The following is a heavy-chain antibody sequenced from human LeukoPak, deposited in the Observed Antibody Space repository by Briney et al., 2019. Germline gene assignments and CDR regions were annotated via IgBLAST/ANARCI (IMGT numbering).Heavy chain of an antibody. CDR2: ISAHNGDT. Sequence: ASVKVSCKASGFTFNSYGLSWVRQAPGQGLEWMGWISAHNGDTSYAQRFQGRLTMTTDTATSTAYLELRSLTSGDTAVYYCARDRGPSYCTSTTCRTLDWWGQGTLVTVSS. CDR1: GFTFNSYG. CDR3: ARDRGPSYCTSTTCRTLDW. V-gene: IGHV1-18*01. J-gene: IGHJ4*02. D-gene: IGHD2-2*01.